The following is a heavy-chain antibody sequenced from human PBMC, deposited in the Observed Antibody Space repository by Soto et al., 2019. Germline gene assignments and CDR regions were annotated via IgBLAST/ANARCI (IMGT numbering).Heavy chain of an antibody. CDR2: IGGVGTDR. CDR1: GFTFSDYA. J-gene: IGHJ5*02. CDR3: AKDAVPYNGKWDWFAP. V-gene: IGHV3-23*01. Sequence: DVQLLESGGGLVQPGGSLRLSCAASGFTFSDYAMTWVRQAPGKGPEWVSSIGGVGTDRYYADSVKGRFTISRDNSKNTLFLQRSSLRSDDTAVYYCAKDAVPYNGKWDWFAPWGQGTLVTVSS. D-gene: IGHD1-20*01.